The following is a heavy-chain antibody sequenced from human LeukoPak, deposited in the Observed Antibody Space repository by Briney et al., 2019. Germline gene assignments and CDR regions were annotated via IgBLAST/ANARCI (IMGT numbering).Heavy chain of an antibody. J-gene: IGHJ4*02. Sequence: SVKVSCKASGGTFSSYAISWVRQAPGQGLEWMGRIIPIFGTANYAQKFQGRVTITADESTSTAYMELSSLRSEDTAVYYCARRGLLGFLEWLSPLDYWGQGTLVTVSS. V-gene: IGHV1-69*13. D-gene: IGHD3-3*01. CDR1: GGTFSSYA. CDR3: ARRGLLGFLEWLSPLDY. CDR2: IIPIFGTA.